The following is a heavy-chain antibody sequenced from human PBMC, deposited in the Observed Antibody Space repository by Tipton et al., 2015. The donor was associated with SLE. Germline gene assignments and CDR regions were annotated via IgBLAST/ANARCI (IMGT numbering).Heavy chain of an antibody. CDR2: MYYSGRT. J-gene: IGHJ2*01. CDR1: GGSISSSNYY. CDR3: ASQYSSSQWYFDL. D-gene: IGHD6-13*01. Sequence: TLSLTCTVSGGSISSSNYYWGWIRQPPGKGLECIGSMYYSGRTYYNPSLKSRVTISVDTSKNQFSLKLTSVTAADTAVYYCASQYSSSQWYFDLWGRGTLVTVSS. V-gene: IGHV4-39*01.